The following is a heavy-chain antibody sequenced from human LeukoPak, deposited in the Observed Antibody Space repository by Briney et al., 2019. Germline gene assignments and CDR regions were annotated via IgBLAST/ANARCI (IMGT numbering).Heavy chain of an antibody. D-gene: IGHD5-24*01. CDR2: IVVGRGNT. J-gene: IGHJ4*02. V-gene: IGHV1-58*02. CDR3: AADPVYKMATIPAGY. CDR1: GFTFTSSA. Sequence: SVKVSCKASGFTFTSSAMQWVRQARGQRLEWIGWIVVGRGNTNYAQKFQERVTVTRKMSTSTVYMELSSLRSEDTAVYYCAADPVYKMATIPAGYWGQGTLVTVSS.